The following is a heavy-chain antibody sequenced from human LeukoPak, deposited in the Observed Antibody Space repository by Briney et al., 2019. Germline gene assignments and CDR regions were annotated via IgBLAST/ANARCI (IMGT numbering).Heavy chain of an antibody. CDR3: ARVGYYESSGYYEY. D-gene: IGHD3-22*01. CDR2: INPNSGGT. V-gene: IGHV1-2*06. J-gene: IGHJ4*02. CDR1: GYTLTDYY. Sequence: ASVKVSCTASGYTLTDYYMHWVRQAPGQGLEWMGRINPNSGGTNYAQKFQGRVTMTRDTSISTVYMELSRLRSDDTAVYYCARVGYYESSGYYEYWGQGTLVTVSS.